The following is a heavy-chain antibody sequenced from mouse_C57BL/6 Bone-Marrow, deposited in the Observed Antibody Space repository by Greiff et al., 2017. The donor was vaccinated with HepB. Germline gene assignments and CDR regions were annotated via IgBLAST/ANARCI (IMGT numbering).Heavy chain of an antibody. CDR3: ARPHYYGSLFAY. CDR2: IHPNSGST. Sequence: QVQLQQPGAELVKPGASVKMSCKASGYTFTSYWITWVKQRPGQGLEWIGMIHPNSGSTNYNEKFKSKATLTVDKSSSTAYMQLSSLTSEDSAVYYCARPHYYGSLFAYWGQGTLVTVSA. V-gene: IGHV1-64*01. D-gene: IGHD1-1*01. CDR1: GYTFTSYW. J-gene: IGHJ3*01.